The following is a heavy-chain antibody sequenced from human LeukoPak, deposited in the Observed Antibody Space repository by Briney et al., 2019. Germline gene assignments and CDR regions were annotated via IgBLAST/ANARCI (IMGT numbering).Heavy chain of an antibody. CDR1: GFSFGSYG. CDR3: ARRATAMTRNDAFDI. V-gene: IGHV3-33*08. Sequence: GGSLRLSCAASGFSFGSYGVNWVRQAPGKGLEWVAVIWYDGSNENYLDSVKGRFTISRDNSKNTLYLQMNSLRVEDTAVYYCARRATAMTRNDAFDIWGPGTMVTVSS. D-gene: IGHD4-17*01. J-gene: IGHJ3*02. CDR2: IWYDGSNE.